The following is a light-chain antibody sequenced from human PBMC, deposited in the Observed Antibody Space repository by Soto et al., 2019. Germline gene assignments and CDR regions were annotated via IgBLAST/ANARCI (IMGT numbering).Light chain of an antibody. CDR1: QDISIR. Sequence: DIKMTQSPSSVSASVGDRVTITCRASQDISIRVAWYQQKPGKAPKLLIYRTSTLQSGVPSRFSGSGSGTDFTLTISSLQPEDFATYSCQQGNSLPYTFGQGTKLEIK. CDR2: RTS. J-gene: IGKJ2*01. CDR3: QQGNSLPYT. V-gene: IGKV1-12*01.